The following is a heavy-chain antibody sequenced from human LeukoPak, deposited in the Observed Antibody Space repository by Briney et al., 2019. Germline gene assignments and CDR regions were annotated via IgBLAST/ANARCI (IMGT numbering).Heavy chain of an antibody. CDR3: AREAAGSSSYYYQHMDV. V-gene: IGHV1-69*05. J-gene: IGHJ6*03. CDR2: SIPTFGTS. CDR1: GGTFRNYA. Sequence: ASVTVSCKASGGTFRNYAITWVRQAPGQGLEWIGRSIPTFGTSDYSQKLQGRVTITMDDSAATAYMELSRLRSDDTAVYYCAREAAGSSSYYYQHMDVWGQGTTITVSS. D-gene: IGHD6-25*01.